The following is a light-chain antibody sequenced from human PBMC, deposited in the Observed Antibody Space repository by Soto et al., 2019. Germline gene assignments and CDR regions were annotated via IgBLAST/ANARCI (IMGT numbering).Light chain of an antibody. V-gene: IGLV2-11*01. J-gene: IGLJ1*01. CDR3: CSYAGSYTYNYV. CDR1: SSDVGGYNY. CDR2: DVS. Sequence: SVLTQPRSVSGSPGQSVTISCTGTSSDVGGYNYVSWYQQHPGKAPKLMIYDVSKRPSGVPDRFSGSKSGNTASLTISGLQAEDEADYYCCSYAGSYTYNYVFGTGTKVTVL.